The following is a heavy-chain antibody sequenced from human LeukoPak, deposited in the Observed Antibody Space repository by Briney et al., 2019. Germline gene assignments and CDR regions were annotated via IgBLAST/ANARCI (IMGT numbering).Heavy chain of an antibody. CDR3: AKGGYCSSTSCYVGWFDP. J-gene: IGHJ5*02. D-gene: IGHD2-2*01. CDR2: ISRKRGST. V-gene: IGHV3-23*01. Sequence: GGSLRLSCAASGFTFSSYVMNWVRQAPGKGLEWVSVISRKRGSTYYADSVKGRVTISRDNSKNTLFLRMNSLRAEDTAVYYCAKGGYCSSTSCYVGWFDPWGQGALVTVSS. CDR1: GFTFSSYV.